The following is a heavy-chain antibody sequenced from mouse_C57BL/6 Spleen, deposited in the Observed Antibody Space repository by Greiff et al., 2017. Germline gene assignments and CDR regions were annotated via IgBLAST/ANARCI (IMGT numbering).Heavy chain of an antibody. CDR2: IRLKSDNYAT. CDR3: TEDYASYAMDY. D-gene: IGHD1-1*02. CDR1: GFTFSNYW. V-gene: IGHV6-3*01. J-gene: IGHJ4*01. Sequence: EVQLQESGGGLVQPGGSMKLSCVASGFTFSNYWMNWVRQSPEKGLEWVAQIRLKSDNYATHYAESVKGRFTISRDDSKSSVYLQMNNLRAEDTGIYYCTEDYASYAMDYWGQGTSVTVSS.